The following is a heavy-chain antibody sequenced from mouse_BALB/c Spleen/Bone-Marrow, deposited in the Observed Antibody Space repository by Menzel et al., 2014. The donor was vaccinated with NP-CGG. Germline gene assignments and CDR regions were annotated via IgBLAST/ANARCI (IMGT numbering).Heavy chain of an antibody. J-gene: IGHJ3*01. Sequence: EVQRVESGGRLVKPGGSLKLSCAASGFSFSDHYMYWVRQTPEKRLEWVATISDGGGHTYYSDSVKGRFTISRDNAKNNLYLQMGRLKSEDTAMDHCAKDGEYRYAWFSYWGQGTPVTVSA. V-gene: IGHV5-4*02. CDR2: ISDGGGHT. D-gene: IGHD2-14*01. CDR1: GFSFSDHY. CDR3: AKDGEYRYAWFSY.